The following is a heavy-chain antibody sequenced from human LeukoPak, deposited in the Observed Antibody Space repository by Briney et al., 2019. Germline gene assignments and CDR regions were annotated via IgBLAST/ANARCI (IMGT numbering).Heavy chain of an antibody. Sequence: GGSLRLSCAASGFTFSSYAMSWVRQAPGKGLEWVSAISGSGGSTYYADSVKGRFTISRDNSKNTLYLQMNSLRAEDTAVYYCAKDTPYYYDSSGYYGYWGQGTLVTVS. V-gene: IGHV3-23*01. J-gene: IGHJ4*02. CDR2: ISGSGGST. CDR1: GFTFSSYA. D-gene: IGHD3-22*01. CDR3: AKDTPYYYDSSGYYGY.